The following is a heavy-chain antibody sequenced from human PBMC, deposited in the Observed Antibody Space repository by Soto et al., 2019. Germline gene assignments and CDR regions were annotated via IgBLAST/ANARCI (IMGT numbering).Heavy chain of an antibody. J-gene: IGHJ6*02. V-gene: IGHV4-30-2*01. CDR2: IYHSGST. D-gene: IGHD4-17*01. Sequence: PSETLCLPCAVSGGSISSGGYSWSWIRQPPGKGVEWIGYIYHSGSTYYNPSLKSRVTISVDTSKNQFSLKLSSVTAADTAVYYCAGDYGDYDYYYGMDVWGQGTTVTVSS. CDR3: AGDYGDYDYYYGMDV. CDR1: GGSISSGGYS.